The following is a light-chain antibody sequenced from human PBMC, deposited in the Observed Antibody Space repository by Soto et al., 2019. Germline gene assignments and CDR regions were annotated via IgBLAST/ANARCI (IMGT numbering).Light chain of an antibody. CDR3: QQYGSSEII. CDR1: QSVSSNY. Sequence: EIVMTQSPGTVSVSPGEGATLSCRASQSVSSNYLAWYQQKLGQAPRLLIYDASSRATGIPDRFSGSVSGTDFTLTITRLEPEDFAVFYCQQYGSSEIIFGQGTRLEIK. CDR2: DAS. V-gene: IGKV3-20*01. J-gene: IGKJ5*01.